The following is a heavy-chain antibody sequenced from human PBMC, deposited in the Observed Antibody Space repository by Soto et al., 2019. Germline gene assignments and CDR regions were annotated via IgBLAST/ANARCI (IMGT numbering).Heavy chain of an antibody. D-gene: IGHD1-1*01. Sequence: PGGSLRLSCEASGFTFSDHYMSWVRQAPGKGLEWVAVISWDGLAQYYGDSVRGRFTISRDNSQSTLYLQMNSLRTEDTAIYYCAKETIQVGGPNYFDYWGQGVLVTVSS. J-gene: IGHJ4*02. V-gene: IGHV3-30*18. CDR2: ISWDGLAQ. CDR3: AKETIQVGGPNYFDY. CDR1: GFTFSDHY.